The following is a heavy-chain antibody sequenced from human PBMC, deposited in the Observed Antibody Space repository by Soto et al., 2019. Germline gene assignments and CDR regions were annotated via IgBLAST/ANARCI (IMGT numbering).Heavy chain of an antibody. V-gene: IGHV4-4*02. CDR2: IYHSGST. D-gene: IGHD5-12*01. J-gene: IGHJ4*02. CDR3: ARAIVATSTGFDY. Sequence: SETLSLTCAVSGGSISSSNWWSWVRQPPGKGLEWIGEIYHSGSTNYNPSLKSRVTISVDKSKNQFSLKLSSVTAADTAVYYCARAIVATSTGFDYWGQGTLVTVPQ. CDR1: GGSISSSNW.